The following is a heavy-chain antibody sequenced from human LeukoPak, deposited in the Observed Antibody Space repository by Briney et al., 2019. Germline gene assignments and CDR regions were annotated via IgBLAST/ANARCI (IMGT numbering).Heavy chain of an antibody. CDR1: GITVSTNY. CDR2: IYSGGTT. CDR3: ARVAGHYGSGSYSLDY. V-gene: IGHV3-53*01. D-gene: IGHD3-10*01. Sequence: GGSLRLSCAASGITVSTNYMSWVRQAPGKGLEWVSVIYSGGTTYYADSVKGRFTISRDNSKNTLYLQMNSLRAEDTAVYYCARVAGHYGSGSYSLDYWGQGTLVTVSS. J-gene: IGHJ4*02.